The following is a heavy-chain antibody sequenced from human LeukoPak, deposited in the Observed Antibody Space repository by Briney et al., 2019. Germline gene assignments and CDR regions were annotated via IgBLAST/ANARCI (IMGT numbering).Heavy chain of an antibody. CDR1: GGSFSGYY. CDR3: AIAYSGSFFDY. Sequence: SETLSLTCAVYGGSFSGYYWSWIRQRPGKGLERIGEINHSGSTNYNPSLKSRVTMSVDTSKNQFSLKLSSVTAADTAVYYCAIAYSGSFFDYWGQGTLVTVSS. J-gene: IGHJ4*02. CDR2: INHSGST. V-gene: IGHV4-34*01. D-gene: IGHD1-26*01.